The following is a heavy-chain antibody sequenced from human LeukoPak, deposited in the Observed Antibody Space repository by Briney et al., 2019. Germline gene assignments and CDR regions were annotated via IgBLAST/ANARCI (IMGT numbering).Heavy chain of an antibody. J-gene: IGHJ4*02. Sequence: GGPLRLSCAASGFTFSSYAMTWVRQAPGKGLEWVSGLSGSGGITYYADSVKGRFTISRDNSKNTLYLQMNSLRAEDTAVYYCARVSGSYSTIDYWGQGTLVTVSS. CDR3: ARVSGSYSTIDY. V-gene: IGHV3-23*01. CDR2: LSGSGGIT. D-gene: IGHD1-26*01. CDR1: GFTFSSYA.